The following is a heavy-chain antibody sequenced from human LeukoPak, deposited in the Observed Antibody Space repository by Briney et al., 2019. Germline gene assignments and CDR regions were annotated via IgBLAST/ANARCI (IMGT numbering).Heavy chain of an antibody. V-gene: IGHV4-39*01. Sequence: PSETLSLTCTVSGGSISSYYWGWIRQPPGKGLEWIGSIYYSGSTYYNPSLKSRVTISVDTSKNQFSLKLSSVTAADTAVYYCARQMADCSSTSCRYYYGMDVWGQGTTVTVSS. CDR1: GGSISSYY. D-gene: IGHD2-2*01. CDR3: ARQMADCSSTSCRYYYGMDV. J-gene: IGHJ6*02. CDR2: IYYSGST.